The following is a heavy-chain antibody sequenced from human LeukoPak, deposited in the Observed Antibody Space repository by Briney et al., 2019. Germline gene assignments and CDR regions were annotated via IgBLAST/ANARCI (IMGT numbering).Heavy chain of an antibody. D-gene: IGHD3-16*01. Sequence: PSETLSLTCAVSGYSITSGYDWGWIRQPPGKGLEWIGSMYHSGSTSYNPSLKSRVTISLDTSKNQFSLKLSSVTAADTAVYYCARASDVCGSDPFVVDPWGQGTLVTVSS. CDR1: GYSITSGYD. CDR2: MYHSGST. CDR3: ARASDVCGSDPFVVDP. J-gene: IGHJ5*02. V-gene: IGHV4-38-2*01.